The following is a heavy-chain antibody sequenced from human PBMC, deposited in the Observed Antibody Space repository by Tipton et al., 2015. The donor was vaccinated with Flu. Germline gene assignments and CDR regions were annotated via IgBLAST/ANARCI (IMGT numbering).Heavy chain of an antibody. CDR1: GYSISSGFY. D-gene: IGHD3-22*01. CDR2: IYHTGST. CDR3: AATDNSSGLDY. Sequence: TLSLTCAVSGYSISSGFYWGWIRQPPGKGLEWIGNIYHTGSTYYSPSLKSRVTISVDTSKNQFSLKLSSVTAADTAMYYCAATDNSSGLDYWGQGALVTVSS. V-gene: IGHV4-38-2*01. J-gene: IGHJ4*02.